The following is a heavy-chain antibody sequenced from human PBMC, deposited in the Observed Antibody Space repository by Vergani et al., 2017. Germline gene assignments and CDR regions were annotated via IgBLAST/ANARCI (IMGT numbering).Heavy chain of an antibody. CDR3: ARQFWVSQGVGAFET. CDR2: VFHSGSA. J-gene: IGHJ3*02. V-gene: IGHV4-38-2*02. Sequence: QVQLQESGPGLVKPSQTLSLTCSVSGYSISCGSYWGWVRQPPGKGLEWIATVFHSGSAYYNPSLRRRVTISLEPSKNQFSLRLTTLTAADTAVYYCARQFWVSQGVGAFETWGRGTEVSVSS. D-gene: IGHD3-16*01. CDR1: GYSISCGSY.